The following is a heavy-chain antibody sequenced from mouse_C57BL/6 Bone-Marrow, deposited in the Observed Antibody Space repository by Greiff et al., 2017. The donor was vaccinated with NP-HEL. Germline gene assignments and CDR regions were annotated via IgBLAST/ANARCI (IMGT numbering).Heavy chain of an antibody. Sequence: LQEPGAELVKPGASVKLSCKASGYTFTSYWMHWVKQRPGRGLEWIGRIDPNSGGTKYNEKFKSKATLTVDKPSSTAYMQLSSLTSEDSAVYYCARGATVVGVPISWFAYWGQGTLVTVSA. J-gene: IGHJ3*01. CDR2: IDPNSGGT. CDR1: GYTFTSYW. D-gene: IGHD1-1*01. V-gene: IGHV1-72*01. CDR3: ARGATVVGVPISWFAY.